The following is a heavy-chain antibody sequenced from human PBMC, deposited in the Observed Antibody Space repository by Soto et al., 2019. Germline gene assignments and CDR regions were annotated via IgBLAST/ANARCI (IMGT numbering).Heavy chain of an antibody. CDR3: ARLSSRMDV. J-gene: IGHJ6*02. Sequence: GGSLRLSCAASGFTFSSYAMHWVRQAPGKGLEWVAVISYDGSNKYYADSVKGRFTISRDNPKNTLYLQMNSLRAEDTAVYYCARLSSRMDVWGQGTTVTVSS. CDR2: ISYDGSNK. CDR1: GFTFSSYA. V-gene: IGHV3-30-3*01.